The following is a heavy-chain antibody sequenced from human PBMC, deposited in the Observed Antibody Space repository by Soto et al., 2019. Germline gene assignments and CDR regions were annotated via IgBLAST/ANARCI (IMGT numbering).Heavy chain of an antibody. J-gene: IGHJ4*02. V-gene: IGHV1-46*01. CDR3: AIYDYGGNSRDY. CDR1: GYTFTSYY. CDR2: INPSGGST. Sequence: ASVKVSCKASGYTFTSYYMHWVRQAPGQGLEWMGIINPSGGSTSYAQKFQGRVTMTRDTSTSTVYMELSSLRSEDTAVYYCAIYDYGGNSRDYWGQGTLVTVSS. D-gene: IGHD4-17*01.